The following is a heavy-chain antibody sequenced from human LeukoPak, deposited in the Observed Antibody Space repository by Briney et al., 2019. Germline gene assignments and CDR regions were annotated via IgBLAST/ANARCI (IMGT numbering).Heavy chain of an antibody. V-gene: IGHV3-30-3*01. CDR2: ISYDGGNK. J-gene: IGHJ4*02. CDR3: ARDFNYYDSSGYYRRFDY. D-gene: IGHD3-22*01. Sequence: PAGGSLRLSCAASGFTFSGYAMHWVRQAPGKGLEWVAVISYDGGNKYYVDSVKGRFTISRDNSRNTLYLQMNSLRTEDTAVYYCARDFNYYDSSGYYRRFDYWGQGTLVTVSS. CDR1: GFTFSGYA.